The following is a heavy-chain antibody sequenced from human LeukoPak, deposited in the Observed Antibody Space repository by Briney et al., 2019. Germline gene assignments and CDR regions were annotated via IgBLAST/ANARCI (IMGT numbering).Heavy chain of an antibody. J-gene: IGHJ5*02. CDR3: ARAAGGSCYSCPFDP. Sequence: GGSLRLSCAASGFTFSSYGMHWVRQAPGKGLERVAVIWYDGSNKYYADSVKGRFTIFRDNSKNTLYLQMNSLRAEDTAVYYCARAAGGSCYSCPFDPWGQGTLVTVSS. CDR1: GFTFSSYG. CDR2: IWYDGSNK. V-gene: IGHV3-33*01. D-gene: IGHD2-15*01.